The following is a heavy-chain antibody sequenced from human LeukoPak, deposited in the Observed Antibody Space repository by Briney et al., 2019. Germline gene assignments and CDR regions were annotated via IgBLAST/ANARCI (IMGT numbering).Heavy chain of an antibody. CDR1: GFTFSSYW. CDR3: ARDRTVPGDP. V-gene: IGHV3-7*01. Sequence: PGGSLRLSCAASGFTFSSYWMSWVRQAPGKGLEWVANIKQDGSEKYYVDSVKGRFTISRDNAKNSLYLQMNRLRAENRAVCYCARDRTVPGDPWGQGTLVTVSS. D-gene: IGHD4-17*01. CDR2: IKQDGSEK. J-gene: IGHJ5*02.